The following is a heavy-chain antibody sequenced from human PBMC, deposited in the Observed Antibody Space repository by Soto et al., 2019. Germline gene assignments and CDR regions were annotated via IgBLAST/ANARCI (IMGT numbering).Heavy chain of an antibody. D-gene: IGHD3-22*01. V-gene: IGHV1-58*01. CDR2: IVVGSGDT. CDR1: GFSFSTSA. CDR3: AAVHRWLLGDWYFDL. J-gene: IGHJ2*01. Sequence: QMQVVQSGPEVKKPGTSVKVSCQASGFSFSTSAVQWVRQARGQRLEWIGWIVVGSGDTSYAQRFQERVTITRYTSTSTVYMELSSLKYEDTAVYYCAAVHRWLLGDWYFDLCGRGTLVSVSS.